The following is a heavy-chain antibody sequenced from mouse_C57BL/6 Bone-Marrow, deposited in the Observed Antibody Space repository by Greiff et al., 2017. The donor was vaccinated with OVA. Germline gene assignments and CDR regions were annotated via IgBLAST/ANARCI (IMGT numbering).Heavy chain of an antibody. J-gene: IGHJ3*01. Sequence: VQLQESGAELARPGASVKLSCKASGYTFTSYGISWVKQRTGQGLEWIGEIYPRSGNTYYNEKFKGKATLTADKSSSTAYMELRSRTSDDSAVYCCAIVPYDSNYLAWFADWGQGTLVTVSA. CDR1: GYTFTSYG. CDR2: IYPRSGNT. CDR3: AIVPYDSNYLAWFAD. D-gene: IGHD2-5*01. V-gene: IGHV1-81*01.